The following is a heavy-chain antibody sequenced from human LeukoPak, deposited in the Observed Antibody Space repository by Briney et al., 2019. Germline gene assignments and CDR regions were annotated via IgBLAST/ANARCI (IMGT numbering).Heavy chain of an antibody. V-gene: IGHV1-8*02. Sequence: ASVKVSCKASGGTFSSYAINWVRQATGQGLEWMGWMNPNSGNTGYAQKFQGRVTMTRNTSISTAYMELSSLRSEDTAVYYCARGHSSSWYFRYYFDYWGQGTLVTVSS. CDR1: GGTFSSYA. J-gene: IGHJ4*02. D-gene: IGHD6-13*01. CDR2: MNPNSGNT. CDR3: ARGHSSSWYFRYYFDY.